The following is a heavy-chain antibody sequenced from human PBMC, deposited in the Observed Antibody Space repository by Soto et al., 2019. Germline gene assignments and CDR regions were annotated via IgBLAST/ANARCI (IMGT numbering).Heavy chain of an antibody. Sequence: GGSLRLSCSASGFTFSSYAMSWVRQAPGKGLEWVSAISGSGGSTYYADSVKGRFTISRDNSKNTLYLQMNSLRAEDTAVYYCEKDRNTMVRRGPRPGLCEWGQGALVTVSS. J-gene: IGHJ4*02. V-gene: IGHV3-23*01. D-gene: IGHD3-10*01. CDR3: EKDRNTMVRRGPRPGLCE. CDR2: ISGSGGST. CDR1: GFTFSSYA.